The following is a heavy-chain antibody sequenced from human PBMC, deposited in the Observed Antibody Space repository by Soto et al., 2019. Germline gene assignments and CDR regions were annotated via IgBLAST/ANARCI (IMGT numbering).Heavy chain of an antibody. J-gene: IGHJ5*02. CDR1: GGSISSGDYY. Sequence: QVQLQESGPGLVKPSQTLSLTCTVSGGSISSGDYYWSWIRQHPGKGLEWIGYIYYSGSTYYNPSLMSRVTISVDTSKNQFSRKLSSVTAADTAVYYCARWWSGSRQGFDPWGQGTLVTVSS. V-gene: IGHV4-31*03. D-gene: IGHD3-3*01. CDR3: ARWWSGSRQGFDP. CDR2: IYYSGST.